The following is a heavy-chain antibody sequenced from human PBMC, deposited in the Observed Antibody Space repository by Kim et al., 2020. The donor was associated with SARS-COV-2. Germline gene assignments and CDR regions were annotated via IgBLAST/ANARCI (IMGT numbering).Heavy chain of an antibody. CDR1: GFTFSSYA. CDR3: ARDSVGAGLLWFGELYSAFFFEY. Sequence: GGSLRLSCAASGFTFSSYAMHWVRQAPGKGLEWVAVISYDGSNKYYADSVKGRFTISRDNSKNTLYLQMNSLRAEDTAVYYCARDSVGAGLLWFGELYSAFFFEYWGHGTLGTVSS. CDR2: ISYDGSNK. D-gene: IGHD3-10*01. J-gene: IGHJ4*01. V-gene: IGHV3-30*04.